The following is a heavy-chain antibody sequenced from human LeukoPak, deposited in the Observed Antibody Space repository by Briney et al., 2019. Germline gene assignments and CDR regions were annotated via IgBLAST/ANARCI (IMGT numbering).Heavy chain of an antibody. V-gene: IGHV7-4-1*02. CDR3: ARDGQWPLTA. CDR2: INTNTGNP. Sequence: GASVKVSCKASGYIFASYAMNWVRQAPGQGLEWMGWINTNTGNPTYVQGFTGRFVFSLDTSVSTAYLQISSLKAEDTAVYYCARDGQWPLTAWGQGTLVTVSS. D-gene: IGHD6-19*01. J-gene: IGHJ4*02. CDR1: GYIFASYA.